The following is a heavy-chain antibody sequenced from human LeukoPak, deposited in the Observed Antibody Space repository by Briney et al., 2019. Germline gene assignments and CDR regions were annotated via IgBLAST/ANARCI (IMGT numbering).Heavy chain of an antibody. D-gene: IGHD6-13*01. V-gene: IGHV3-30*18. CDR3: AKDVYSSSWLDY. Sequence: GGSLRLSCAASGFTFNNAWMSWVRQAPGKGLEWVAVISYDGSNKYYADSVKGRFTISRDNSKDTLYLQMNSLRAEDTAVYYCAKDVYSSSWLDYWGQGTLVTVSS. J-gene: IGHJ4*02. CDR2: ISYDGSNK. CDR1: GFTFNNAW.